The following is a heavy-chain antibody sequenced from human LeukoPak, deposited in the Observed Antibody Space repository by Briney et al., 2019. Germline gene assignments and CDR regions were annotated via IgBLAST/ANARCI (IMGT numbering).Heavy chain of an antibody. CDR3: ARGYCSSTSCTGGDWFDP. CDR1: GGSISSSSYY. D-gene: IGHD2-2*01. CDR2: IYYSWST. V-gene: IGHV4-39*07. J-gene: IGHJ5*02. Sequence: SETLSLTCTVSGGSISSSSYYWGWIRQPPGKGLEWIGSIYYSWSTYYNPSLKSRVTISEDTSKNKFSLTLSSVTAADTAVYYCARGYCSSTSCTGGDWFDPWGQGTLVTVSS.